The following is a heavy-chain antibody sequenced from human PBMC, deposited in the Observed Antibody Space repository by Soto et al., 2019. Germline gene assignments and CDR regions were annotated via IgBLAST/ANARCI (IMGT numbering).Heavy chain of an antibody. CDR2: IYWDDDK. CDR1: GFSLSTSGVG. D-gene: IGHD4-17*01. V-gene: IGHV2-5*02. J-gene: IGHJ4*02. CDR3: ARGTTVTSGDY. Sequence: QITLKESGPPLVKPTQTLTLTCTFSGFSLSTSGVGVGWIRQPPGKALEWLALIYWDDDKRYSPSLKSRLTITKDTSKNQVVLTMTNMDPVDTATYYCARGTTVTSGDYWGQGSLVTVSS.